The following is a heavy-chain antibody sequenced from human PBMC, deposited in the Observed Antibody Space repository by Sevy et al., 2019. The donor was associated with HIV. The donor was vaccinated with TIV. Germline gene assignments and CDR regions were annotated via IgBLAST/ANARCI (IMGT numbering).Heavy chain of an antibody. J-gene: IGHJ4*02. Sequence: SETLSLTCVVYGGYFSGYYWSWICQPPGKGLEWIGEINHSGSTNYNPSLKSRVTISADTSKNQFSLKLSSVTAADTAVYYCATRRGHLSFDYWGQGSLVTVSS. V-gene: IGHV4-34*01. CDR2: INHSGST. CDR3: ATRRGHLSFDY. CDR1: GGYFSGYY.